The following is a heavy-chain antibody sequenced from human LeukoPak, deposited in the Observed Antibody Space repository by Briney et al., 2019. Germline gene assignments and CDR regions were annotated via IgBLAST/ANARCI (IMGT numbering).Heavy chain of an antibody. CDR1: GFTFSSYD. CDR2: IGTAGDT. CDR3: AKTAGDCSGGSCYFFAYYYYYYMDV. J-gene: IGHJ6*03. Sequence: PGGSLRLSCAASGFTFSSYDMHWVRQATGKGLEWVSAIGTAGDTYYPGSVKGRFTISRDNSKNTLYLQMNSLRAEDTAVYYCAKTAGDCSGGSCYFFAYYYYYYMDVWGKGTTVTVSS. V-gene: IGHV3-13*01. D-gene: IGHD2-15*01.